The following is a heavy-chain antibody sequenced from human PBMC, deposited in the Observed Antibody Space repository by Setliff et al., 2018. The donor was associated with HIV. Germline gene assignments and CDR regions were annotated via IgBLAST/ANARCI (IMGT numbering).Heavy chain of an antibody. J-gene: IGHJ6*02. CDR3: ARESPDGLDV. Sequence: SETLSLTCTVSYGSVNTYSYYWTWIRQYAGKGLEWIGRIQGNGDTTYNPSLKSRVTISRDTAKNEFSVKLTSVTAADTAVYYCARESPDGLDVWGQGTTVTVSS. V-gene: IGHV4-61*02. CDR1: YGSVNTYSYY. CDR2: IQGNGDT.